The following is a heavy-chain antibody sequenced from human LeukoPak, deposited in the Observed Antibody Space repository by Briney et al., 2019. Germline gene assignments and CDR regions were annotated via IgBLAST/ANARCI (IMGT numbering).Heavy chain of an antibody. CDR2: IIPIFGTA. CDR3: ARGPLHYYYYYYMDV. V-gene: IGHV1-69*05. CDR1: GYTFTSYG. Sequence: GASVKVSCKASGYTFTSYGISWVRQAPGQGLEWMGGIIPIFGTANYAQKFQGRVTITTDESTSTAYMELSSLRSEDTAVYYCARGPLHYYYYYYMDVWGKGTTVTVSS. J-gene: IGHJ6*03.